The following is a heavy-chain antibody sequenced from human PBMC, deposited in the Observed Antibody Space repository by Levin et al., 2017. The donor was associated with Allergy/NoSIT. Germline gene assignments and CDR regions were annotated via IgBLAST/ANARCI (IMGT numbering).Heavy chain of an antibody. CDR3: ATLLTQIPLFDY. V-gene: IGHV1-69*02. CDR2: IIPILGIA. Sequence: PGESLKISCKASGGTFSSYTISWVRQAPGQGLEWMGRIIPILGIANYAQKFQGRVTITADKSTSTAYMELSSLRSEDTAVYYCATLLTQIPLFDYWGQGTLVTVSS. CDR1: GGTFSSYT. J-gene: IGHJ4*02.